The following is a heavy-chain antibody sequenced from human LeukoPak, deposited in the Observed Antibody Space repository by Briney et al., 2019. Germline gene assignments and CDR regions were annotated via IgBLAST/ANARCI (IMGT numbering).Heavy chain of an antibody. J-gene: IGHJ4*02. CDR1: GFTFSSYS. V-gene: IGHV3-48*01. CDR2: ISSSSSTI. CDR3: ARVRVGSGLDY. D-gene: IGHD6-19*01. Sequence: GGSLRLSCAASGFTFSSYSMNWVRQAPGKGLEWVSYISSSSSTIYYADSVKGRFTISRDNAKNSLYLQMNSLRAEDTAVYYCARVRVGSGLDYWGQGTLVTVSS.